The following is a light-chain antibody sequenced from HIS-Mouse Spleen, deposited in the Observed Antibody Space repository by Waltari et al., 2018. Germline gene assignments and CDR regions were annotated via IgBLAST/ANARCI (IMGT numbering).Light chain of an antibody. CDR2: QDS. V-gene: IGLV3-1*01. CDR3: QAWDSSTYVV. Sequence: SYELTQPPSVSVSPGQTASIPRSGAKLGDKYACWYQQKPGQSPVLVIYQDSKRPSGIPERFSGSNSGNTATLTISGTQAMDEADYYCQAWDSSTYVVFGGGTKLTVL. J-gene: IGLJ2*01. CDR1: KLGDKY.